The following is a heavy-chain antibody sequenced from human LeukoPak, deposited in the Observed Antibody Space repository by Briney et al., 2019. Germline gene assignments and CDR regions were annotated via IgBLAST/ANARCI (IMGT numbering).Heavy chain of an antibody. Sequence: GGSLRLSCAASGFTFSNYAMSWVRQAPGQGLEWVSAISGSAGYTYYADSVKGRFSISRDNSKNTLYLQLNSLRAEDTAVYYCTTSPNSVGATTDYYYYYMDVWGKGTTVTVSS. CDR3: TTSPNSVGATTDYYYYYMDV. D-gene: IGHD1-26*01. CDR2: ISGSAGYT. CDR1: GFTFSNYA. J-gene: IGHJ6*03. V-gene: IGHV3-23*01.